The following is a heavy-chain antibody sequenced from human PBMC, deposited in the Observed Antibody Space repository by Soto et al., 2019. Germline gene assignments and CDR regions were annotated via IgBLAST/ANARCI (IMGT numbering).Heavy chain of an antibody. V-gene: IGHV4-34*01. CDR3: ARGVTPVTKFF. J-gene: IGHJ3*01. Sequence: SETLSLTCAVYGGSFSGYYWSWIRQPPGKGLEWIGEINHSGSTNYNPSLKSRVTISVDTSKNQFSLKLSSVTAADTAVYYCARGVTPVTKFFWGQGTMVNVSS. D-gene: IGHD4-17*01. CDR1: GGSFSGYY. CDR2: INHSGST.